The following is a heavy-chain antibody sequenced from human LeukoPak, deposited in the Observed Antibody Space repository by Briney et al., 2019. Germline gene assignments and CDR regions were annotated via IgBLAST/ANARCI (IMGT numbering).Heavy chain of an antibody. D-gene: IGHD4-23*01. V-gene: IGHV3-7*01. CDR1: GFSISNYW. J-gene: IGHJ4*02. CDR2: IKQDGSEK. CDR3: ARTDTVVTPRHFDY. Sequence: AGGSLRLSCAASGFSISNYWMNWVRQAPGKGLEWVANIKQDGSEKYYVDSVKGRFTISRDNAKNSVYLQMNSLRAEDTAVYYCARTDTVVTPRHFDYWGQGTLVTVSS.